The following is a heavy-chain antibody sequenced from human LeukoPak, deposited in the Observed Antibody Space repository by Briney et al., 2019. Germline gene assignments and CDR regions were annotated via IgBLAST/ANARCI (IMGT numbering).Heavy chain of an antibody. J-gene: IGHJ3*02. CDR2: IYSGGST. CDR1: GFTVSSNY. D-gene: IGHD2-2*02. Sequence: GGSLRLSCAASGFTVSSNYMSWVRQAPGKGLEWVSVIYSGGSTYYADSEKGRFTISRDNSKNTLYLQMNSLRAEDTAVYYCARVARQVPAAIYAFDIWGQGTMVTVSS. V-gene: IGHV3-53*01. CDR3: ARVARQVPAAIYAFDI.